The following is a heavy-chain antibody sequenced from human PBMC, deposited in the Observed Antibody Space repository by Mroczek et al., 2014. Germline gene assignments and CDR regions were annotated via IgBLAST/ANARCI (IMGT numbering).Heavy chain of an antibody. D-gene: IGHD3-22*01. V-gene: IGHV4-34*01. CDR3: ARGGRRQSYDSSGYYYGGQVDY. Sequence: QVQLQQWGAGLLKPSETLSLTCAVYGGSFSGYYWSWIRQPPGKGLEWIGEINHSGSTNYNPSLKSRVTISVDTSKNQFSLKLSSVTAADTAVYYCARGGRRQSYDSSGYYYGGQVDYWGQGTLVTVSS. CDR2: INHSGST. CDR1: GGSFSGYY. J-gene: IGHJ4*02.